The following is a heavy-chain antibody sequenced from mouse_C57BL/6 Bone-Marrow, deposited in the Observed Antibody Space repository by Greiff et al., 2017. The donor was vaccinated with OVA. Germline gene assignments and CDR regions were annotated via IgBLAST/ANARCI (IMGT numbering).Heavy chain of an antibody. J-gene: IGHJ4*01. CDR1: GYTFTDYE. Sequence: VKLQESGAELVRPGASVTLSCKASGYTFTDYEMHWVKQTPVHGLEWIGAIDPETGGTAYNQKFKGKAILTADKSSSTGYMELRSLTSEDSAVYYCTRGYSNYYAMDYWGQGTSVTVSS. V-gene: IGHV1-15*01. CDR3: TRGYSNYYAMDY. CDR2: IDPETGGT. D-gene: IGHD2-5*01.